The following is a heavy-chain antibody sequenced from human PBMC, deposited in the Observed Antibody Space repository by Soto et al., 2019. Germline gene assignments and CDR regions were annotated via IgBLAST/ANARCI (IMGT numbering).Heavy chain of an antibody. V-gene: IGHV4-30-4*01. D-gene: IGHD1-26*01. Sequence: SETLSLTCTVSGGSIRSGDNYWSWIRQTPGKGLEWIGYIYYRGSTYYNQSLKSRVTISVDTSMNQFSLTLTSVTAADMAVYYCARDPARGGGSYLGYFDYWGQGTPVTVSS. CDR3: ARDPARGGGSYLGYFDY. CDR2: IYYRGST. CDR1: GGSIRSGDNY. J-gene: IGHJ4*02.